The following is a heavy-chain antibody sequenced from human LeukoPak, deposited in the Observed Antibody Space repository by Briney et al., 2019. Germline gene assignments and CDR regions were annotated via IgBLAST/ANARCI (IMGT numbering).Heavy chain of an antibody. Sequence: SQTLSLTCTVSGGSISSYYWSWIRQPPGKGLESIGYIYYSGSTNYNPSLKSRVTISVDTSKNQFSLKLSSVTAADTAVYYCARESSSWYGNWFDPWGQGTLVTVSS. V-gene: IGHV4-59*01. CDR2: IYYSGST. CDR3: ARESSSWYGNWFDP. CDR1: GGSISSYY. D-gene: IGHD6-13*01. J-gene: IGHJ5*02.